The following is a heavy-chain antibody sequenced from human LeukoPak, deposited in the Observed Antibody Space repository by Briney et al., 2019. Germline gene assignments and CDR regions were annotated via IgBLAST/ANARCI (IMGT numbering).Heavy chain of an antibody. J-gene: IGHJ6*02. CDR3: AREGRGYSGYDSYGMDV. CDR2: INPSGGST. Sequence: EASVKVSCKASGYTFTSYYMHWVRQAPGQGLEWMGIINPSGGSTSYAQKFQGRVTMTRDTSTSTVYTELSSLRSEDTAVYYCAREGRGYSGYDSYGMDVWGQGTTVTVSS. CDR1: GYTFTSYY. D-gene: IGHD5-12*01. V-gene: IGHV1-46*01.